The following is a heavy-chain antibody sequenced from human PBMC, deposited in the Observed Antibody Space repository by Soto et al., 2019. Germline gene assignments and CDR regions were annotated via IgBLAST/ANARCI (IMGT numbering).Heavy chain of an antibody. D-gene: IGHD1-1*01. CDR2: INPNSGGT. J-gene: IGHJ3*02. CDR3: ARESTGTGEDHAFDI. CDR1: GYTFTGYY. V-gene: IGHV1-2*04. Sequence: QVQLVQSGAEVKKPGASVKVSCKASGYTFTGYYMHWVRQAPGQGLEWMGWINPNSGGTNYAQKFQGWVTMTRDTSISTAYMEVSRLRSDDTAVYYCARESTGTGEDHAFDIWGQGTMVTVSS.